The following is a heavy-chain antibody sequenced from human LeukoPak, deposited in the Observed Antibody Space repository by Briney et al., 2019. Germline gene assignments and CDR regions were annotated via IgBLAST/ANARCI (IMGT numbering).Heavy chain of an antibody. Sequence: GGSLRLSCAASGFTFSDYNMNWVRQAPGKGLEWISSISSGSTYIYFGDSLKGRFTVSRDNARNSLYLQMSSLRPEDTAVYYCARDIDDYGMDVWGQGTTVTVSS. CDR2: ISSGSTYI. CDR3: ARDIDDYGMDV. CDR1: GFTFSDYN. D-gene: IGHD1-26*01. J-gene: IGHJ6*02. V-gene: IGHV3-21*06.